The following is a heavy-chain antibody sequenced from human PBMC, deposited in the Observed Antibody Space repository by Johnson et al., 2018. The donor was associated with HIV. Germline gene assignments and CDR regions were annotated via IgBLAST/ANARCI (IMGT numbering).Heavy chain of an antibody. CDR1: GFTFSDYG. Sequence: QVQLVESGGGGVQPGRSLRLSCAASGFTFSDYGMHWVRQAPGKGLEWVAVTSYDGGNKYYADSVKGRFTISRDNSKNTLYLQMNSLKNEDTAVYYCATDGYPGPRYQLRHRGIWGHGTMITVSS. CDR2: TSYDGGNK. CDR3: ATDGYPGPRYQLRHRGI. J-gene: IGHJ3*02. D-gene: IGHD2-2*01. V-gene: IGHV3-30*03.